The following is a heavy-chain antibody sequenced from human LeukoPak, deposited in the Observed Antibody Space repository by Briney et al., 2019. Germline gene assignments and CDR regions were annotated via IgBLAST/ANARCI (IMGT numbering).Heavy chain of an antibody. Sequence: PGGSLRLSCAASGFTSSSYEMNWVRQAPGKGLEWVSYISSSGSTIYYADSVKGRFTISRDNAKNSLYLQMNSLRAEDTAVYYCARGDSSGYYYFHYFDYWGQGTLVTVSS. J-gene: IGHJ4*02. CDR3: ARGDSSGYYYFHYFDY. D-gene: IGHD3-22*01. CDR2: ISSSGSTI. V-gene: IGHV3-48*03. CDR1: GFTSSSYE.